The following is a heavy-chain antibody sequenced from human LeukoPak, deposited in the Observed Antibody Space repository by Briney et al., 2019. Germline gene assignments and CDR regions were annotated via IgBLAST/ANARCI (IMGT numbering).Heavy chain of an antibody. CDR2: IIHSGST. D-gene: IGHD4-17*01. J-gene: IGHJ4*02. CDR3: ARDPLNDYGDYYLFDY. V-gene: IGHV4-34*12. Sequence: SETLSLTCAVYGGSFSGYYWSWIRQPPGKGLEWIGEIIHSGSTNYNPSLKSRVTISVDTSKNQFSLKLSSATAADTAVYYCARDPLNDYGDYYLFDYWGQGTLVTVSS. CDR1: GGSFSGYY.